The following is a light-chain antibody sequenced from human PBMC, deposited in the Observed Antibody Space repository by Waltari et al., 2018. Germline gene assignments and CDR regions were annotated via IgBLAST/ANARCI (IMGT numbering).Light chain of an antibody. Sequence: EVVMTQSPATLSVSPGESATLSCRASQSVSRNVVWYQQRPGRAPRPLSYAASTRATDTPARFSGSGSGTEFSLTISSLQSEDFAVYYCQQFNDWPRTFGQGTRVEIK. J-gene: IGKJ1*01. CDR1: QSVSRN. CDR2: AAS. CDR3: QQFNDWPRT. V-gene: IGKV3-15*01.